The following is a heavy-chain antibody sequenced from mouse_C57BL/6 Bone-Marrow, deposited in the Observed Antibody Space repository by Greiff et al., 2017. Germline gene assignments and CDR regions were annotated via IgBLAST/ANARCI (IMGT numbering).Heavy chain of an antibody. V-gene: IGHV1-64*01. D-gene: IGHD1-1*01. CDR1: GYTFTSYW. Sequence: QVQLQQPGAELVKPGASVKLSCKASGYTFTSYWMHWVKQRPGQGLEWIGMIHPNSGSTNYNEKFKSKATLTVDKSSSTAYMQLSSLTSDDSAVYYCARFPIYYYGSWFAYWGQGTLVTVSA. J-gene: IGHJ3*01. CDR2: IHPNSGST. CDR3: ARFPIYYYGSWFAY.